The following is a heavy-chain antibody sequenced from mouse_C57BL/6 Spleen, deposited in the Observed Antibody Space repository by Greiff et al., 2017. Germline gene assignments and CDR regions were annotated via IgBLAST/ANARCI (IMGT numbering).Heavy chain of an antibody. Sequence: QVQLKEPGAELVKPGASVKMSCKASGYTFTSYWITWVKQRPGQGLEWIGDIYPGSGSTNYNEKFKSKATLTVDTSSSTAYMQLSSLTSEDSAVYYCAGDYDFMDYWGQGTSVTVSS. D-gene: IGHD2-4*01. CDR1: GYTFTSYW. V-gene: IGHV1-55*01. CDR3: AGDYDFMDY. CDR2: IYPGSGST. J-gene: IGHJ4*01.